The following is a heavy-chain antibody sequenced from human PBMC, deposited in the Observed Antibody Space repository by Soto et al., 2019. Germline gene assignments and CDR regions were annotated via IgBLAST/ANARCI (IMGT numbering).Heavy chain of an antibody. Sequence: GASVKVSCKASGYTFTGYYMHWVRQAPGQGLEWMGWINPNSGGTNYAQKFQGRVSMTRDTSISTAYMELSRLRSDDTAVYYCARSLAVAGMSYYWGQGTLVTVSS. CDR3: ARSLAVAGMSYY. CDR1: GYTFTGYY. J-gene: IGHJ4*02. V-gene: IGHV1-2*02. CDR2: INPNSGGT. D-gene: IGHD6-19*01.